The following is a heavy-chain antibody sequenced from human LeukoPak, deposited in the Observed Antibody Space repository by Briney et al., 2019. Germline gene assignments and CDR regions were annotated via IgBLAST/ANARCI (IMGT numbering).Heavy chain of an antibody. CDR1: GGSISSYY. CDR2: IYYSGST. D-gene: IGHD5-18*01. J-gene: IGHJ4*02. CDR3: ARHVDTAMVGFDY. V-gene: IGHV4-59*01. Sequence: PSETLSLTCTVSGGSISSYYWSWIRQPPGKGLEWIGYIYYSGSTNYNPSLKSRVTISVDTSKNQFSLKLSSVTAADTAVYYCARHVDTAMVGFDYWGQGTLVTVSS.